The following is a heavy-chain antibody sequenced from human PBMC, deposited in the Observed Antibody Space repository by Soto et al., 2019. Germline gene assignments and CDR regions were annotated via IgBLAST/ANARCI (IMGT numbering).Heavy chain of an antibody. J-gene: IGHJ5*02. D-gene: IGHD3-22*01. CDR1: GGTFSNLA. CDR2: IVPICGTT. CDR3: ARETHYYDSIGYYYLGFDP. V-gene: IGHV1-69*05. Sequence: SVKVTCKASGGTFSNLAISWARQAPGQGLEWMGVIVPICGTTSYAQKFQGRVTITRDTSTSTVYMELSSLRSEDTAVYYCARETHYYDSIGYYYLGFDPWVQGSLVTVSS.